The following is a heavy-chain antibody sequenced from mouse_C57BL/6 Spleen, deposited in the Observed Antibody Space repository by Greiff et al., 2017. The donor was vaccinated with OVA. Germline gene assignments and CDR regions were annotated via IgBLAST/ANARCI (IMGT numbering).Heavy chain of an antibody. J-gene: IGHJ2*01. CDR2: IYPRSGNN. V-gene: IGHV1-81*01. D-gene: IGHD2-3*01. CDR1: GYNFTSYG. CDR3: ARGGDGYDYFDY. Sequence: VQVVASGAELARPGASVKLSCKASGYNFTSYGISWVKQRTGQGLAWIGEIYPRSGNNYYNEKFKGKATLTADKSSSTAYMELRSLTSEDSAVYFCARGGDGYDYFDYGGQGTTLTVSS.